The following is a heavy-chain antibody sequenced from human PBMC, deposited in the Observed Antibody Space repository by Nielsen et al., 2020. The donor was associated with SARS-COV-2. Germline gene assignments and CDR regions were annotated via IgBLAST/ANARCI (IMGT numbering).Heavy chain of an antibody. CDR2: ISYDGSNK. Sequence: GGSLRLSFAASGFTFSSYAMHWVRQAPGKGLEWVAVISYDGSNKYYADSAKGRFTISRDNSKNTLYLQMNSLRAEDTAVYYCARDPESYDILTDYGMDVWGQGTTVTVSS. CDR1: GFTFSSYA. D-gene: IGHD3-9*01. V-gene: IGHV3-30-3*01. J-gene: IGHJ6*02. CDR3: ARDPESYDILTDYGMDV.